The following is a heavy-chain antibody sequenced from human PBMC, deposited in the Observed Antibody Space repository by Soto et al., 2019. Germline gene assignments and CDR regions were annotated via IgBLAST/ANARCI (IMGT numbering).Heavy chain of an antibody. D-gene: IGHD6-19*01. V-gene: IGHV4-34*01. CDR3: ARESGQWLVWYFDY. J-gene: IGHJ4*02. CDR2: INHSGST. CDR1: GGSFSGYY. Sequence: PSETLSLTXAVYGGSFSGYYWSWIRQPPGKGLEWIGEINHSGSTNYNPSLKSRVTISVDTSKNQFSLKLSSVTAADTAVYYCARESGQWLVWYFDYWGQGTLVTVSS.